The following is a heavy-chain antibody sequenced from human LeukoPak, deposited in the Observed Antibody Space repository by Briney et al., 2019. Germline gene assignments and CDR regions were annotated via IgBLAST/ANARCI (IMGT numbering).Heavy chain of an antibody. D-gene: IGHD3-10*01. V-gene: IGHV3-23*01. J-gene: IGHJ4*02. Sequence: GGSLRLSCAASGFTFSSYAMSWVRQAPGKGLEWVSAISGSSGSTYYADSVKGRFTISRDNSKNTLYLQMNSLRAEDTAVYYCAKDQSYGSGSYYDFDYWGQGTLVTVSS. CDR1: GFTFSSYA. CDR2: ISGSSGST. CDR3: AKDQSYGSGSYYDFDY.